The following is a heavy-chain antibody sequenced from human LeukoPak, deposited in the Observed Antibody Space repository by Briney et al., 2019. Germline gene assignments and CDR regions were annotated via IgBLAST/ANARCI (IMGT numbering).Heavy chain of an antibody. CDR2: INPSGGST. CDR1: GYTFTSYY. J-gene: IGHJ4*02. Sequence: GASVKVSCKASGYTFTSYYMHWVRQAPGQGLEWMGIINPSGGSTSYAQKFQGRVTMTRDTSTSTVYTELSSLRSEDTAVYYCARELEAGDTAMAKDYWGQGTLVTVSS. CDR3: ARELEAGDTAMAKDY. V-gene: IGHV1-46*01. D-gene: IGHD5-18*01.